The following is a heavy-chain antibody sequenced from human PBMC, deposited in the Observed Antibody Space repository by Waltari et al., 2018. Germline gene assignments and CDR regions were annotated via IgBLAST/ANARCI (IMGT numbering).Heavy chain of an antibody. Sequence: EVQLVESGGGLVQPGGYLRLSGAASGFTFSSYELHWVRQAPGKGLDWVSYITSSGRPIYYADTVKGRFTICRDNAANSLYLQMNSLRVEDTAVYYCAREGSFYFDSWGQGTLVTVSS. J-gene: IGHJ4*02. CDR1: GFTFSSYE. V-gene: IGHV3-48*03. CDR3: AREGSFYFDS. CDR2: ITSSGRPI. D-gene: IGHD3-10*01.